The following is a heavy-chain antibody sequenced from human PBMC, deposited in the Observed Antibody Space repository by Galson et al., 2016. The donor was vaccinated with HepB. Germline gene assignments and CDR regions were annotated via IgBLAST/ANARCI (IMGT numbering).Heavy chain of an antibody. Sequence: SVKVSCKASGYTFTEYFIHWVRRAPGQGLEWMGWISPSTGGTNSAQKFQGRVTVTRDTSISTAYMELSRLRSDDSAVYYCARSRAFGYCTSTTCPSFAYWGQGTLVTVSS. V-gene: IGHV1-2*02. CDR3: ARSRAFGYCTSTTCPSFAY. D-gene: IGHD2-2*03. CDR2: ISPSTGGT. J-gene: IGHJ4*02. CDR1: GYTFTEYF.